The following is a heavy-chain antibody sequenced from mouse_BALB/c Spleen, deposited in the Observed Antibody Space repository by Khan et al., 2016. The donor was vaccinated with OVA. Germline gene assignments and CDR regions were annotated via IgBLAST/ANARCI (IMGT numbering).Heavy chain of an antibody. D-gene: IGHD1-1*01. CDR1: GYSITSGYA. Sequence: EVQLQESGPGLVKPSQSLSLTCTVTGYSITSGYAWNWIRQFPGNKLEWMGYISYSGVTSYTPSLKSRNSITRNPSKNQFFLQLNSVTTDDTATYYCARGNYYGYYFDYWGQGTTLTVSS. V-gene: IGHV3-2*02. CDR3: ARGNYYGYYFDY. J-gene: IGHJ2*01. CDR2: ISYSGVT.